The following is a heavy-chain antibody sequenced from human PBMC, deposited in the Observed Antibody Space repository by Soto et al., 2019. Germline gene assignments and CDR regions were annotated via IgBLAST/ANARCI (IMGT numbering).Heavy chain of an antibody. CDR2: IKSKAYGGTA. D-gene: IGHD3-10*01. Sequence: EVQLVESGGGLVKPGQSLRLSCVVSGFTFGDYPMSWFRQAPGKGLEWVGFIKSKAYGGTAEYAPSVKGRFTISGDDSKSIVYLKINSLKTEDTAFYYCTREFSGSGGWGQGTLVTVSS. V-gene: IGHV3-49*05. J-gene: IGHJ4*02. CDR3: TREFSGSGG. CDR1: GFTFGDYP.